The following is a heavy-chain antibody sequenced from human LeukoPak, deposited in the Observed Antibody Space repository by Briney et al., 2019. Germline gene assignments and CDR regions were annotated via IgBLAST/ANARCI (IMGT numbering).Heavy chain of an antibody. Sequence: GGSLRLSCAVSGFTFDDYAMHWVRQVPGKGLEWVSGINWNSDSIGYADSVKGRFTTSRDNAKNSLYLQMNSLRAEDTAVYYCTRHEYLNYYGLRFDPWGQGTLVTVSS. CDR2: INWNSDSI. CDR1: GFTFDDYA. D-gene: IGHD3-10*01. CDR3: TRHEYLNYYGLRFDP. J-gene: IGHJ5*02. V-gene: IGHV3-9*01.